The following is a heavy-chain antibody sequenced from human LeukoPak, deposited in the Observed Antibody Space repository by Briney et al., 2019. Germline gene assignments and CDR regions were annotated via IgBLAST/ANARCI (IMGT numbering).Heavy chain of an antibody. CDR3: ARGGPEGRGFWSGYPAYYYYYMDV. J-gene: IGHJ6*03. V-gene: IGHV3-74*01. Sequence: PGGSLRLSCAASGFTFSSYWMHWVRQAPGKGLVWVSRINSDGSSTSYADSVKGRFTISRDNAKNTLYLQMNSLRAEDTAVYYGARGGPEGRGFWSGYPAYYYYYMDVWGKGTTVTVSS. D-gene: IGHD3-3*01. CDR1: GFTFSSYW. CDR2: INSDGSST.